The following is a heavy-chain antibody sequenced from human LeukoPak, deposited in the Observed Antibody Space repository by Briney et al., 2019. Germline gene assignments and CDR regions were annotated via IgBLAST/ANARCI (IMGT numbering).Heavy chain of an antibody. J-gene: IGHJ6*03. CDR3: ASGKGFYYDGSGYYWLYYMDV. CDR1: GGSISSSSYY. CDR2: FYYSGNT. Sequence: ASETLSLTCTVSGGSISSSSYYWGWIRQPPGKGLEWIGSFYYSGNTYYNPSLKSRVTISVDTSKNQFSLKLSSVTAADTAVYYCASGKGFYYDGSGYYWLYYMDVWGKGTTVTVSS. V-gene: IGHV4-39*01. D-gene: IGHD3-22*01.